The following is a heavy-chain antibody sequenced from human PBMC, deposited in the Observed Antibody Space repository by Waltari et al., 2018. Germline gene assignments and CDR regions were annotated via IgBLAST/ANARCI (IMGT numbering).Heavy chain of an antibody. CDR3: ARGARLVPAAPSYYYYGMDV. Sequence: QVQLQQWGAGLLKPSETLSLTCAVYGGSFSGYYWSWIRQPPGKGLEGIGEINHSGSTNSNPSLKSRVTISVDTAKNQFSLKLSSVTAADTAVYYCARGARLVPAAPSYYYYGMDVWGQGTTVTVSS. J-gene: IGHJ6*02. D-gene: IGHD2-2*01. V-gene: IGHV4-34*01. CDR2: INHSGST. CDR1: GGSFSGYY.